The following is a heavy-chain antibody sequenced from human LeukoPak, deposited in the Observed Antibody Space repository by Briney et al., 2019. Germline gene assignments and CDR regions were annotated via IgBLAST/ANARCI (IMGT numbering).Heavy chain of an antibody. D-gene: IGHD3-9*01. V-gene: IGHV3-49*03. CDR1: GFTFGDYA. CDR3: TRGYDILTGYYQDDWFDP. CDR2: IRSKAYGGTT. J-gene: IGHJ5*02. Sequence: GGSLRLSCTASGFTFGDYAMSWFRQAPGKGLEWVGFIRSKAYGGTTEYAASVKGRFTISRDDSKSIAYLQMNSLKTEDTAVYYCTRGYDILTGYYQDDWFDPWGQGTLVTVSS.